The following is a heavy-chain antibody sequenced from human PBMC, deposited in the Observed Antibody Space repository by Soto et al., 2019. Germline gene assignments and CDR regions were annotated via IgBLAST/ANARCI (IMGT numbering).Heavy chain of an antibody. D-gene: IGHD6-19*01. CDR3: AKYSMVSQWPPVWYFDY. CDR1: GFTFSSYA. CDR2: ISGSGGST. V-gene: IGHV3-23*01. Sequence: EVQLLESGGGLVQPGGSLRLSCAASGFTFSSYAMSWVRQAPGKGLECVSAISGSGGSTYYADSVKGRFTISRDNSKNKQSLQMNSLRAEDTAVYYCAKYSMVSQWPPVWYFDYWGQGTLVTVSS. J-gene: IGHJ4*02.